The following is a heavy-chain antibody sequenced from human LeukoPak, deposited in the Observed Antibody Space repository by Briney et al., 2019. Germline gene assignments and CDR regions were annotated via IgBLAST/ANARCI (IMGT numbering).Heavy chain of an antibody. J-gene: IGHJ4*02. CDR2: ISGSGGST. Sequence: PGGSLRPSCAASGFTFSSYAMSWVRQAPGKGLEWVSAISGSGGSTYYADSVKGRFTISRDNSKNTLYLQMNSLRAEDTAVYYCAVGDVVPAVPFDYWGQGTLVTVSS. CDR3: AVGDVVPAVPFDY. D-gene: IGHD2-2*01. CDR1: GFTFSSYA. V-gene: IGHV3-23*01.